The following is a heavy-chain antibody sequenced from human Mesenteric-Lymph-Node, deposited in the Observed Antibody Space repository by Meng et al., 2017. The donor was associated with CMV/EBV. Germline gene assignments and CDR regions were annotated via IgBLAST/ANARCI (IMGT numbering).Heavy chain of an antibody. Sequence: GSLRLSCAGYGGSFSPFYWNWIRKPPGKGLEWIGSIYSSGSTDYNPSLKSRVTISVDTSKNQFSLKLSSVTAADTAVYSCARDAGYDFWSGQYNWFDPWGQGTLVTVSS. V-gene: IGHV4-34*01. J-gene: IGHJ5*02. CDR1: GGSFSPFY. CDR2: IYSSGST. D-gene: IGHD3-3*01. CDR3: ARDAGYDFWSGQYNWFDP.